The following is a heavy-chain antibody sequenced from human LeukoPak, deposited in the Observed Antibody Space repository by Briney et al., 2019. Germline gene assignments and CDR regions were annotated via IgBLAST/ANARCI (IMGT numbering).Heavy chain of an antibody. CDR3: ARDCDWNDVDYYYGLDV. D-gene: IGHD1-1*01. CDR1: GGSVSSATYY. CDR2: VYYSGST. Sequence: SETLSLTCTVSGGSVSSATYYWSWLRQPPGKGLEWIGYVYYSGSTNYNPPLKSRVTISVDTSKNQFSLKLTSVTAADTAVYYCARDCDWNDVDYYYGLDVWGQGTTVSVSS. J-gene: IGHJ6*02. V-gene: IGHV4-61*01.